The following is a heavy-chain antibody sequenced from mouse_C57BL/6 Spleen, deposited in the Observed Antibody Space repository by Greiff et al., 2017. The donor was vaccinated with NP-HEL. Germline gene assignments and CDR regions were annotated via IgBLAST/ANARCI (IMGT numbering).Heavy chain of an antibody. Sequence: QVQLKESGAELVKPGASVKISCKASGYAFSSYWMNWVKQRPGKGLEWIGQIYPGDGDTNYNGKFKGKATLTADKSSSTAYMQLSSLTSEDSAVYFCARLDYYGSGYRYFDVWGTGTTVTVSS. CDR3: ARLDYYGSGYRYFDV. CDR2: IYPGDGDT. CDR1: GYAFSSYW. J-gene: IGHJ1*03. V-gene: IGHV1-80*01. D-gene: IGHD1-1*01.